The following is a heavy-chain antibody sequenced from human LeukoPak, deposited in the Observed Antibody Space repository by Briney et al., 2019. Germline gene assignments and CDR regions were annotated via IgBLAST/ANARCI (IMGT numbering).Heavy chain of an antibody. Sequence: SETLSLTCAVYGGSFSGYYWSWIRQPPGKGLEWIGEINHSGSPNYNPSLKRRVTISVDTSKNQFSLKLSSVTAADTAVYYCASHYYTGYSSSLGYWGQGTLVTVSS. CDR3: ASHYYTGYSSSLGY. V-gene: IGHV4-34*01. J-gene: IGHJ4*02. CDR2: INHSGSP. D-gene: IGHD6-13*01. CDR1: GGSFSGYY.